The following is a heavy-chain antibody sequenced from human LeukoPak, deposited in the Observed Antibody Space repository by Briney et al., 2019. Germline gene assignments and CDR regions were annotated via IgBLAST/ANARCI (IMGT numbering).Heavy chain of an antibody. D-gene: IGHD3-16*02. CDR2: IYSGGST. Sequence: PGGSLRLSCTGSGFTFGDYAMSWVRQAPGKGLEWVSVIYSGGSTYYADSVKGRFTISRDNSKNTLYLQMNSLRAEDTAVYYCARERGVMITFGGVIVDWGQGTLVTVSS. CDR1: GFTFGDYA. V-gene: IGHV3-66*01. J-gene: IGHJ4*02. CDR3: ARERGVMITFGGVIVD.